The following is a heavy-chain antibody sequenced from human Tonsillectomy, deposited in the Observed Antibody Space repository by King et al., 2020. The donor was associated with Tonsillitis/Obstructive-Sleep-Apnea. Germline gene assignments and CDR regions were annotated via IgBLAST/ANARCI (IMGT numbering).Heavy chain of an antibody. J-gene: IGHJ6*03. CDR1: GYTFTSYG. CDR3: ARTGGYDFWIGYYNDYYYYYMDV. CDR2: ISAYNGNT. V-gene: IGHV1-18*01. D-gene: IGHD3-3*01. Sequence: QLVQSGVEVKKPGASVKVSCKASGYTFTSYGMSWVRQAPGQGLEWMGWISAYNGNTNYAQKFQGRVTMTTDTSTSTVYMELRSLRSDDTAVYYCARTGGYDFWIGYYNDYYYYYMDVWGKGPTVTVSS.